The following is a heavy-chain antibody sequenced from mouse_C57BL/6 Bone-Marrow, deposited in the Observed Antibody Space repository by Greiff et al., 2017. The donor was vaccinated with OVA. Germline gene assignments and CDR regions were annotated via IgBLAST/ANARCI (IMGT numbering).Heavy chain of an antibody. J-gene: IGHJ4*01. CDR2: ISSGGDYI. V-gene: IGHV5-9-1*02. CDR1: GFTVSSYA. CDR3: TRLLDAMDY. D-gene: IGHD2-1*01. Sequence: EGKLVEAGEGLVKLGGALKLSGAASGFTVSSYARSWVRQTPEKRLEWVAYISSGGDYIYYADTVKGRFTISRDNARNTLYLQMSSLKSEDTAMYYCTRLLDAMDYWGQGTSVPVSS.